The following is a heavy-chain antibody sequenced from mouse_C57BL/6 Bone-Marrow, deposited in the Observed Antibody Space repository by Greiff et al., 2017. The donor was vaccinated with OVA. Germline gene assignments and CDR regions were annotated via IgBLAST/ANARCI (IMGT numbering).Heavy chain of an antibody. CDR1: GFTFSDYG. CDR3: ARPIYDGYLGVY. J-gene: IGHJ2*01. V-gene: IGHV5-17*01. CDR2: ISSGSSTI. Sequence: EVKLMESGGGLVKPGGSLKLSCAASGFTFSDYGMHWVRQAPEKGLEWVAYISSGSSTIYYADTVKGRFTISRDNAKNTLFLQMTSLRSEDTAMYYCARPIYDGYLGVYWGQGTTLTVSS. D-gene: IGHD2-3*01.